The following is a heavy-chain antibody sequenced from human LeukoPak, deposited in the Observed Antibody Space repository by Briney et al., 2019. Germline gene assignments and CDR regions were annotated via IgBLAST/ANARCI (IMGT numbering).Heavy chain of an antibody. V-gene: IGHV3-23*01. CDR1: GFTFSSYA. D-gene: IGHD2-2*01. CDR3: ARDEEEYQLPMGIFDY. Sequence: PGGSLRLSCAASGFTFSSYAMSWVRQAPGKGLEWVSAISGSGGSTYYADSVKGRFTISRDNSKNTLYLQMNSLRAEDTALYYCARDEEEYQLPMGIFDYWGQGTLVTVSS. CDR2: ISGSGGST. J-gene: IGHJ4*02.